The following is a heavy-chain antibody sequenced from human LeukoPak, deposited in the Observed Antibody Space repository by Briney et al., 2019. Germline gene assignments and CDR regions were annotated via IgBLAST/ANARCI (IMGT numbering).Heavy chain of an antibody. Sequence: GGSLRLSCAASGFTFSAYTMNWVRQAPGKGLEWVSYISSSSSYIYYADSVKGRFTISRDNSKNTLYLQMNSLRAEDTAVYYCARARYVALGPGDYWGQGTLVTVSS. CDR2: ISSSSSYI. D-gene: IGHD3/OR15-3a*01. J-gene: IGHJ4*02. CDR3: ARARYVALGPGDY. CDR1: GFTFSAYT. V-gene: IGHV3-21*01.